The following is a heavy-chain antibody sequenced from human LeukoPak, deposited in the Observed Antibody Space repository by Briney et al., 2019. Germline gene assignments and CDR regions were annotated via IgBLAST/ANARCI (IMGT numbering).Heavy chain of an antibody. CDR2: IYRDGSTT. Sequence: PGGSLRLSCAASGFGFSRYWMHWVRQAPGTGLKWVSRIYRDGSTTDYADSVKGRFSISRDNSKNTLFLQMNSLRPEDTAIYYCAKLFDSGTYNNFFHYWGQGTLVTVSS. CDR3: AKLFDSGTYNNFFHY. J-gene: IGHJ4*02. D-gene: IGHD3-10*01. CDR1: GFGFSRYW. V-gene: IGHV3-74*01.